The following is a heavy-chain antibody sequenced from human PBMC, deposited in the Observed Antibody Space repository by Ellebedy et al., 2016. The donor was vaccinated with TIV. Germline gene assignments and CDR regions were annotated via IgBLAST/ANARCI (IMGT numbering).Heavy chain of an antibody. CDR2: ISGSGGST. CDR1: GFTFSYYG. J-gene: IGHJ4*02. V-gene: IGHV3-23*01. CDR3: AKVSVTFDY. D-gene: IGHD4-17*01. Sequence: GESLKISCAASGFTFSYYGMHWVRQAPGKGLEWVSAISGSGGSTHYADSVKGRFTISRDNSKNTLYLQMNSLRAEDTAVYYCAKVSVTFDYWGQGTLVTVSS.